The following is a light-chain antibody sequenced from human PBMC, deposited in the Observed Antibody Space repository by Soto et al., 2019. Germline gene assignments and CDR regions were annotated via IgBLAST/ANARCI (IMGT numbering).Light chain of an antibody. CDR3: QQYGLSHT. V-gene: IGKV3-20*01. CDR1: QSVASNY. CDR2: GAS. J-gene: IGKJ2*01. Sequence: EIVLTQSPGTLSLSPGESATLSCRASQSVASNYLAWYQQKPGQAPRVLIYGASSRASGIPDRFSGSGSGTDFTLTISSLEPEDFAVYYCQQYGLSHTFGQGTKLEIK.